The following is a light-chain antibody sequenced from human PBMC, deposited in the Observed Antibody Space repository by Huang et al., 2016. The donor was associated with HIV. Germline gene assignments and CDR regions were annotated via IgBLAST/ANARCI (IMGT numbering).Light chain of an antibody. CDR3: QQRSNWAPSLT. Sequence: EIVLTQSPATLSLSPGERASLSCRASQSVSSYLAWYQQKPGQAPRLLIYDASNRATGIPARFSGSASGTDFTLTISSLEPEDFAVYYCQQRSNWAPSLTFGGGTRVEIK. CDR2: DAS. V-gene: IGKV3-11*01. CDR1: QSVSSY. J-gene: IGKJ4*01.